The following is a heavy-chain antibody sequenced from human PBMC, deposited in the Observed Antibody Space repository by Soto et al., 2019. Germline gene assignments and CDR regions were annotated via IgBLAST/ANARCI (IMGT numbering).Heavy chain of an antibody. CDR1: GDTFTSYS. V-gene: IGHV1-8*01. Sequence: SAKACSKACGDTFTSYSMWSARQANGQGLERMRWMNPNSGNTGYAQKFQGRVTMTRNTSISTAYMELSSLRSEDTAAYYCARAPTYYVYIWGSHRTDPVPAFDIWGQATMVTVS. CDR3: ARAPTYYVYIWGSHRTDPVPAFDI. J-gene: IGHJ3*02. D-gene: IGHD3-16*02. CDR2: MNPNSGNT.